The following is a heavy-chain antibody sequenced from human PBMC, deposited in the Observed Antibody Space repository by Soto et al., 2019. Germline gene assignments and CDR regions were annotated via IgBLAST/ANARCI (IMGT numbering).Heavy chain of an antibody. J-gene: IGHJ1*01. D-gene: IGHD4-17*01. CDR1: GFTVSSNY. Sequence: EVQLVETGGGLIQPGGSLRLSCAASGFTVSSNYMSWVRQAPGKGLEWVSVIYSGGSTYYADSVKGRFTISRDNSKNTLYLQMNSLRAEDTAVYYCATLYGDESPEYFQHWGQGTLVTVAS. V-gene: IGHV3-53*02. CDR2: IYSGGST. CDR3: ATLYGDESPEYFQH.